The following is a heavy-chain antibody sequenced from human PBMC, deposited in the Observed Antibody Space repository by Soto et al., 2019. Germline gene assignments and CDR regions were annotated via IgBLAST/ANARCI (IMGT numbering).Heavy chain of an antibody. CDR3: AKESMPEHYGDTLFDY. CDR2: FSAGGSA. Sequence: QLLESGGGLIQPGGSLKLSCEASGFSFRSYALSWVRQAPGKGLEWVSTFSAGGSAYYADSVKGRFTIAKDTSKNTLILQERSLRAEDTAVYYCAKESMPEHYGDTLFDYWGQGTRVTVSS. D-gene: IGHD4-17*01. CDR1: GFSFRSYA. J-gene: IGHJ4*02. V-gene: IGHV3-23*01.